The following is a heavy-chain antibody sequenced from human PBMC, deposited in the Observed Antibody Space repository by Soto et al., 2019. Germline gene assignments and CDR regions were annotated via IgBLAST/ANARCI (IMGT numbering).Heavy chain of an antibody. J-gene: IGHJ4*02. CDR2: ISGSGGST. D-gene: IGHD3-9*01. CDR1: GFTFSSYA. Sequence: XESLRLSCAASGFTFSSYAMSWVRQAPGKGLEWVSAISGSGGSTYYADSVKGRFTISRDNSKNTLYLQMNSLRAEDTAVYYCAKYGLDDNFDYWGQGTLVTVSS. CDR3: AKYGLDDNFDY. V-gene: IGHV3-23*01.